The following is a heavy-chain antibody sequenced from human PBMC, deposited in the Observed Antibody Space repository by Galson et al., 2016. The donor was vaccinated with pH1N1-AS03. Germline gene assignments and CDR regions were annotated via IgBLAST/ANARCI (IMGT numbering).Heavy chain of an antibody. V-gene: IGHV3-23*01. CDR3: VKMRGSLPQNYHIDV. J-gene: IGHJ6*03. Sequence: SLRLSCAASGFTVTSFGMNWVRQAPGKGLEWVSGISGSGGGTHYADSVKGRFTISRDISKNTLYLQMNSLRAEDTAVYSCVKMRGSLPQNYHIDVWGKGTTVTVSS. D-gene: IGHD3-16*01. CDR1: GFTVTSFG. CDR2: ISGSGGGT.